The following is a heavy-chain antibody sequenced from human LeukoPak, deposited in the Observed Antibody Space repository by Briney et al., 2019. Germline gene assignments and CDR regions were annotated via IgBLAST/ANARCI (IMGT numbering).Heavy chain of an antibody. D-gene: IGHD2-8*02. J-gene: IGHJ3*01. V-gene: IGHV3-7*01. CDR2: INQDGSEK. Sequence: GGSLRLSCVASEFTFSGYWMSWVRQAPGKGLEWAANINQDGSEKYYVDSVKGRFTISRDNAKNSLSLQMNSLRAEDTAVYYCVRDALLVNIDAFDVWGRGTKVTVSS. CDR1: EFTFSGYW. CDR3: VRDALLVNIDAFDV.